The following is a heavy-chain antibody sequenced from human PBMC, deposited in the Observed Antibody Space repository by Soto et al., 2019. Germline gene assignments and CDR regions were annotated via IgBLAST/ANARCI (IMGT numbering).Heavy chain of an antibody. V-gene: IGHV1-18*01. Sequence: QVQLVQSGAEVKKPGASVKVSCKASGYTFTNYGISWVRQAPGQGLEWMGWVTGYDGNANYEQRFQGRVTMTTDTSTNTAYMDLRRLSSDDTAVYYCARTTHEGPTFDYWGQGTLVTVSS. J-gene: IGHJ4*02. CDR1: GYTFTNYG. CDR3: ARTTHEGPTFDY. CDR2: VTGYDGNA.